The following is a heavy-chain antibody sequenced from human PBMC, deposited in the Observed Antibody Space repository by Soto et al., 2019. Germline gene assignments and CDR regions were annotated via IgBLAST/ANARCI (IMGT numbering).Heavy chain of an antibody. D-gene: IGHD3-22*01. J-gene: IGHJ4*02. CDR2: IYYSGST. CDR3: ARNHPAMIVSYYFDY. CDR1: GGSISSGGYY. V-gene: IGHV4-31*03. Sequence: PSETLSLTCTVSGGSISSGGYYWSWIRQHPGKGLEWIGYIYYSGSTYYNPSLKSRVTISVDTSKNQFSLKLSSVTAADTAVYYCARNHPAMIVSYYFDYWGKGTLVTVSS.